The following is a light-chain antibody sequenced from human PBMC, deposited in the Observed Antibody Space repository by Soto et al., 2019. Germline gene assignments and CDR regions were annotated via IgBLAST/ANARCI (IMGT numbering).Light chain of an antibody. CDR3: SSYTSISTL. CDR2: EVS. V-gene: IGLV2-14*01. J-gene: IGLJ1*01. Sequence: QSALTQPASVSGSPGQSITISCTGTSSDVGGYNYVSWYQQHPGKAPKLMIYEVSNRPSGVSNRFSGSKSGNTASLTISGLQAEDEADYYCSSYTSISTLFGTGTKLTVL. CDR1: SSDVGGYNY.